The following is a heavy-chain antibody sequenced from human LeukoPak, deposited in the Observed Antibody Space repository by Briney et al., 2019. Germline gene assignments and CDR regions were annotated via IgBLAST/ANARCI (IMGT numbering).Heavy chain of an antibody. CDR1: GGSFSGYY. D-gene: IGHD3-16*01. CDR3: ARKPGGRWFDY. J-gene: IGHJ4*02. CDR2: INHSGST. Sequence: PSETLSLTCAVYGGSFSGYYWSWIRQPPGKGLEWIGEINHSGSTNYNPSLKSRVTISVDTSKNQFSLKLSSVTAADTAVYYCARKPGGRWFDYWGQGTLVTVSS. V-gene: IGHV4-34*01.